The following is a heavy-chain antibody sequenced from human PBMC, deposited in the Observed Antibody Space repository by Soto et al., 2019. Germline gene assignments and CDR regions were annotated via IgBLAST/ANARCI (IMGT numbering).Heavy chain of an antibody. J-gene: IGHJ6*02. CDR1: GFTFSSYW. CDR3: ARVKCSGGSCYTSAPYYYYGMDV. Sequence: GGSLRLSCAASGFTFSSYWMSWVRQAPGKGLEWVANIKQDGSEKYYVDSVKGRFTISRDNAKNSLYLQMNSLRAEDTAVYYCARVKCSGGSCYTSAPYYYYGMDVWGQGTTVTVSS. CDR2: IKQDGSEK. D-gene: IGHD2-15*01. V-gene: IGHV3-7*05.